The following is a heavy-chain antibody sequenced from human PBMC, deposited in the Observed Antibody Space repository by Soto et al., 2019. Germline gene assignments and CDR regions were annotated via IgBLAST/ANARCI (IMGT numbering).Heavy chain of an antibody. CDR3: ARLVASGGTLY. Sequence: QVQLQEWGPGVVKPSETLSLTCSVSGGAVSSGSSFWNWIRQPPGWGLEWIGFINFNGRTNYNPSFKSRVTMSVDMSRNQVSLSLRSVTGADTAVYFCARLVASGGTLYWGQGSLVTVSS. CDR2: INFNGRT. CDR1: GGAVSSGSSF. D-gene: IGHD2-15*01. J-gene: IGHJ4*02. V-gene: IGHV4-61*01.